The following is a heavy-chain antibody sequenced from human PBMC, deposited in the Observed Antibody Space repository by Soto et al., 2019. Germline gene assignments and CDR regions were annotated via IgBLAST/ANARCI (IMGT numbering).Heavy chain of an antibody. D-gene: IGHD3-3*01. J-gene: IGHJ4*02. Sequence: QVQLVESGGGVVQPGRSLRLSCAASGFTFSSYGMHWVRQAPGKGLEWVAVIWYDGSNKYYADSVKGRFTISRDNSKNTLYMQMNILRAEDTAVYYCARDSQVGNHRRSGYPDGYWGQGTLVTVSS. CDR3: ARDSQVGNHRRSGYPDGY. CDR2: IWYDGSNK. CDR1: GFTFSSYG. V-gene: IGHV3-33*01.